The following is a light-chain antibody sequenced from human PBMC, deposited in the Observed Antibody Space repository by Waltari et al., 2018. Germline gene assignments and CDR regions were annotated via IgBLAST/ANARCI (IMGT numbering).Light chain of an antibody. CDR1: QSVGRY. CDR3: QKYDRLPAT. J-gene: IGKJ1*01. V-gene: IGKV3-20*01. Sequence: EVVLTQSPGTLSLSPGERATLSCRASQSVGRYLAWYQQKPGRAPRLPIYGASSRATGIPDRFSGVGSGTDFSLTISRLEAEDFAVYYCQKYDRLPATFGQGTKVEIK. CDR2: GAS.